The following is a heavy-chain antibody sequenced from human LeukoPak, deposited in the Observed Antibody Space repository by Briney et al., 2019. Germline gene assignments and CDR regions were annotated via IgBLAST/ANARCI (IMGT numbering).Heavy chain of an antibody. J-gene: IGHJ5*02. CDR1: GGSISSYY. CDR3: ARDRKGYYYDSSGYPFVSWFDH. D-gene: IGHD3-22*01. V-gene: IGHV4-59*01. Sequence: SETLSLTCTVSGGSISSYYWSWIRQPPGKGLEWIGYIYYSGSTNYNPSLKSRVTISVDTSKNQFSLKLSSVTAADTAVYYCARDRKGYYYDSSGYPFVSWFDHWGQGTLVTVSS. CDR2: IYYSGST.